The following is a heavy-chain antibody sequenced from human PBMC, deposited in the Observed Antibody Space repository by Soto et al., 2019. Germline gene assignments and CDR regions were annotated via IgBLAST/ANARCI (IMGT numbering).Heavy chain of an antibody. CDR3: ARDSRMEQLVFDWFDP. J-gene: IGHJ5*02. CDR1: VDSVSRNSAA. V-gene: IGHV6-1*01. D-gene: IGHD6-13*01. Sequence: SQTLSLTCAISVDSVSRNSAAWNWIRQSPSRGLEWLGRTYYRSKCYNDYAVSVKSRITINPDTSKNQFSLQLNSVTPEDTAVYYCARDSRMEQLVFDWFDPWGQGTLVTVSS. CDR2: TYYRSKCYN.